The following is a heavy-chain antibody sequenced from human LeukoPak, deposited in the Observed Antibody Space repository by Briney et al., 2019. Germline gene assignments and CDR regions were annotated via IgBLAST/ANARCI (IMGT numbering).Heavy chain of an antibody. CDR2: INPNSGDN. CDR3: ARGGAIQSCGGKTCFRGFVY. Sequence: ASVKVSCKASGYGFSDYYMHWVRQAPGQGLEYMGWINPNSGDNSCAQKFQGRVSMTRDTSITTLYMELTSLRSDDTAVYFCARGGAIQSCGGKTCFRGFVYWGQGTLVTVSS. J-gene: IGHJ4*02. V-gene: IGHV1-2*02. D-gene: IGHD2-21*01. CDR1: GYGFSDYY.